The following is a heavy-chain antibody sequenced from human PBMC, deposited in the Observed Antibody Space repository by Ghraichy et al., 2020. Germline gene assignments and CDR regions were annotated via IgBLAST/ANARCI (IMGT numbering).Heavy chain of an antibody. J-gene: IGHJ3*02. CDR1: GFTFSTHA. CDR3: ASHSLGHVWSAFDI. D-gene: IGHD3-10*01. V-gene: IGHV3-23*01. Sequence: GESLNISCAASGFTFSTHAMTWVRQAPGKGLEWVSTISGSAGSTYYADSVKGRFTISRDDSENTLYLQMNTLRAEDTALYYCASHSLGHVWSAFDIWGHWTMVTVSS. CDR2: ISGSAGST.